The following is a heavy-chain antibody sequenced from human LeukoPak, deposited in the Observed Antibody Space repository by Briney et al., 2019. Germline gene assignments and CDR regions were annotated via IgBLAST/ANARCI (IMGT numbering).Heavy chain of an antibody. V-gene: IGHV1-46*01. J-gene: IGHJ4*02. CDR1: GGTFSSYA. CDR2: IYPRDGST. CDR3: ARDQEGFDY. Sequence: GASVKVSCKASGGTFSSYAISWVRQAPGQGLEWMGMIYPRDGSTSYAQKFQGRVTVIRDTSTSTVHMELSGLRSEDTAVYYCARDQEGFDYWGQGTLVTVSS.